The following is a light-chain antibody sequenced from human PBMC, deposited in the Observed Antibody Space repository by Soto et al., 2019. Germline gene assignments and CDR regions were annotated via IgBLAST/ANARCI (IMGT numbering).Light chain of an antibody. V-gene: IGKV3-20*01. CDR3: QQYGSPYT. Sequence: EIVLTQSPATLSLSPGERATLSCRASQSVSSSYLAWYQQKPGQPTRLLIYGATSRATGIPDRFGGSGSGTDFTLTSSRQDPEDFAVYYCQQYGSPYTFGQGTKLEIK. J-gene: IGKJ2*01. CDR1: QSVSSSY. CDR2: GAT.